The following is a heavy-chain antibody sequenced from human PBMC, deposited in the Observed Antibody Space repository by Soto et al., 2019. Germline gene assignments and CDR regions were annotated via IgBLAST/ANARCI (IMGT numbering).Heavy chain of an antibody. Sequence: SETLSLTCAVSGGSISSSNWWSWVRQPPGKGLEWIGEIYHSGSTNYNPSLKSRVTISVDKSKNQFSLKLSSVTAADTAVYYCASLLQTNWGAYWYFDLWGRGTLVTVSS. CDR3: ASLLQTNWGAYWYFDL. J-gene: IGHJ2*01. CDR1: GGSISSSNW. CDR2: IYHSGST. D-gene: IGHD7-27*01. V-gene: IGHV4-4*02.